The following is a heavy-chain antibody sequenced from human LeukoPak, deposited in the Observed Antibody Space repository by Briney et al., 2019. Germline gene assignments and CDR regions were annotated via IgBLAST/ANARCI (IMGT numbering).Heavy chain of an antibody. CDR2: ISSSGSVI. V-gene: IGHV3-48*01. CDR3: TRARGYSYGYSDF. Sequence: PGGSLRLSCAGSGFTFSSYSMNWVRQAPGKGLEWVSYISSSGSVIDYADSVKGRFTISRDNAKNSLYLQMSSLRAEDTAVYYCTRARGYSYGYSDFWGQGTLVTVS. D-gene: IGHD5-18*01. CDR1: GFTFSSYS. J-gene: IGHJ4*02.